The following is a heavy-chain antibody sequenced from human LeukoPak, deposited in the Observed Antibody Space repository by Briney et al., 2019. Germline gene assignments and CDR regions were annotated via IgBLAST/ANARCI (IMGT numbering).Heavy chain of an antibody. Sequence: ASVKVSCKASGYTFTAYYMHWVRQAPGQGLEWMGWINPNSGGTNYAQKFQGRVTMTRETSSSTAYMELRRLRSDDTAVYYCARSAVAGNEYFDSWGQGTLVTVSS. V-gene: IGHV1-2*02. J-gene: IGHJ4*02. D-gene: IGHD6-19*01. CDR3: ARSAVAGNEYFDS. CDR1: GYTFTAYY. CDR2: INPNSGGT.